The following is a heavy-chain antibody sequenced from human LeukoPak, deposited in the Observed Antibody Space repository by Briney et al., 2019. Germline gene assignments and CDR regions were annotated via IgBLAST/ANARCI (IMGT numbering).Heavy chain of an antibody. CDR1: GFTFSSYE. J-gene: IGHJ4*02. CDR3: AKSPRYNWNDGLIDY. V-gene: IGHV3-48*03. D-gene: IGHD1-1*01. CDR2: ISGSGSTI. Sequence: HPGGSLRLSCAASGFTFSSYEMNWVRQAPGKGLEWVSYISGSGSTIYYADSLKGRFTISRDNAKNSLYLQMNSLRAEDMALYYCAKSPRYNWNDGLIDYWGQGTLVTVSS.